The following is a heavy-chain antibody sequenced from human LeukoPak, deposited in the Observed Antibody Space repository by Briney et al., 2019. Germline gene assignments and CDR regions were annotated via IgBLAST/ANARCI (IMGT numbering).Heavy chain of an antibody. J-gene: IGHJ4*02. V-gene: IGHV4-59*01. CDR3: ARDHEYSSSWPYYFDY. D-gene: IGHD6-13*01. Sequence: SETLSLTCTVSGGSISSYYWSWIRQPPGKGLEWIVYIYYSGSTNYNPSLKSRVTISVDTSKNQFSLKLSSVTAADTAVYYCARDHEYSSSWPYYFDYWGQGTLVTVSS. CDR1: GGSISSYY. CDR2: IYYSGST.